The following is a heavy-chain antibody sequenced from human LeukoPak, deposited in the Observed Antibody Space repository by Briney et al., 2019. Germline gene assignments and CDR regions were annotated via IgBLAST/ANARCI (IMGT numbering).Heavy chain of an antibody. D-gene: IGHD6-13*01. V-gene: IGHV1-8*01. CDR3: ARPLIAAAGWINYYYYSMDV. Sequence: ASVKVSCKASGYTFTSYDINRVRQATGKGLEWMGWMNPNSGNTGYAQKFQGRVTMTRHTSISTAYMELSSLRSEDTAVYYCARPLIAAAGWINYYYYSMDVWGQGATLTVSS. CDR2: MNPNSGNT. J-gene: IGHJ6*02. CDR1: GYTFTSYD.